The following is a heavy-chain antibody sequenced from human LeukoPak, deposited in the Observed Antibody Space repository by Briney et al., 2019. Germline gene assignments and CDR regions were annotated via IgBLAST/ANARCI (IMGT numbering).Heavy chain of an antibody. Sequence: GGSLRLSCAASGFTFSSYSMNWVRQAPGKGLEWVSYISSSSSTIYYADSVKGRFTISRDNAKNSLYLQMNSLRAEDTAVYYCARDSRYCSSTSCYTGDHWGQGTLVTVSS. CDR1: GFTFSSYS. CDR3: ARDSRYCSSTSCYTGDH. CDR2: ISSSSSTI. D-gene: IGHD2-2*02. V-gene: IGHV3-48*04. J-gene: IGHJ4*02.